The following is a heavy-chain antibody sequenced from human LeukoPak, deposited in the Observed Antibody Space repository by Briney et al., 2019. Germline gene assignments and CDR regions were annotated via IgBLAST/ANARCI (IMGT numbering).Heavy chain of an antibody. D-gene: IGHD6-19*01. CDR1: GFTFSSYA. CDR3: ARESSGWYDY. V-gene: IGHV3-30*04. Sequence: PGGSLRLSCAASGFTFSSYAMHWVRQAPGKGLEWVAVISYDGSNKYYADSVKGRFTISRDNSKNTLYLQMNSLRAEDTAVYYCARESSGWYDYWGQGTLVTVSS. CDR2: ISYDGSNK. J-gene: IGHJ4*02.